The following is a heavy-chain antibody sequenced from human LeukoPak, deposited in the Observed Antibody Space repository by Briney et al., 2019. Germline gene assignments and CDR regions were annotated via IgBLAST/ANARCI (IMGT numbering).Heavy chain of an antibody. D-gene: IGHD2-2*01. J-gene: IGHJ4*02. CDR1: GFTISSYA. Sequence: GGSLRLSCAASGFTISSYAMSWVRQAPGKGLEWVSAISGSGGSTYYADSVKGRFTISRDNSKNTLYLQMNSLRAEDTAVYYCAKDVRPSSLFDYWGQGTLVTVSS. CDR2: ISGSGGST. V-gene: IGHV3-23*01. CDR3: AKDVRPSSLFDY.